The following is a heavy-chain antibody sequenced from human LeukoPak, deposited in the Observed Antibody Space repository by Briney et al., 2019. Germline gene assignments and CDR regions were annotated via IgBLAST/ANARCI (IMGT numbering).Heavy chain of an antibody. CDR3: AKQFSSSWQFDP. CDR2: IDNSGDYT. V-gene: IGHV3-23*01. CDR1: GFIYNTYA. Sequence: PGGSLRLSCAVSGFIYNTYAMTWVRQAPGKGLEWVSSIDNSGDYTYYADSVKGRFTISRDNSRNTLYLQMSSLRVEDTALYYCAKQFSSSWQFDPRGQGTLVTVSS. J-gene: IGHJ5*02. D-gene: IGHD6-13*01.